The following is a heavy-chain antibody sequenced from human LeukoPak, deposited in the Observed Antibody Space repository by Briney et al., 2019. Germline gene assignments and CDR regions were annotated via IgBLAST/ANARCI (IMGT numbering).Heavy chain of an antibody. CDR1: GGSISSYY. Sequence: SETLSLTCTVSGGSISSYYWSWIRQPAGKGLEWIGRIYTSGSTNYNPSLKSRVTMSVDTSKNQFSLKLSSVTAADTAVYYWARVGPPTVRRGIIGIPGGGGGYFDYWGQGTLVTVSS. V-gene: IGHV4-4*07. D-gene: IGHD1-20*01. J-gene: IGHJ4*02. CDR3: ARVGPPTVRRGIIGIPGGGGGYFDY. CDR2: IYTSGST.